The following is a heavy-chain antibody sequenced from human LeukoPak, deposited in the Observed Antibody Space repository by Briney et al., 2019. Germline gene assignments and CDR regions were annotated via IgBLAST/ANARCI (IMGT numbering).Heavy chain of an antibody. J-gene: IGHJ6*03. V-gene: IGHV4-59*01. CDR1: GGSISSYY. D-gene: IGHD3-22*01. CDR2: IYYSGST. CDR3: ARVLGVRYYDSSGYLYYYHMDV. Sequence: SETLSLTCTVSGGSISSYYWSWIRQPPGKGLEWIGYIYYSGSTNYNPSLKSRVTISVDTSKNQFSLKLSSVTAADTAVYYCARVLGVRYYDSSGYLYYYHMDVWGKGTTVTISS.